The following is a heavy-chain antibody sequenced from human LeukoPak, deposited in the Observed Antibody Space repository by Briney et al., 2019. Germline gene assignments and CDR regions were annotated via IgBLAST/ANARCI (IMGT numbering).Heavy chain of an antibody. CDR3: AKNSRGFDYFDY. CDR2: INSDGSST. J-gene: IGHJ4*02. V-gene: IGHV3-74*01. CDR1: GFTFSSYW. Sequence: PGGSLRLSCAASGFTFSSYWMHWVRQAPGKGLVWVSRINSDGSSTSYADSVKGRFTISRDNAKNTLYLQMNSLRAEDTAVYYCAKNSRGFDYFDYWGQGTLVTVSS.